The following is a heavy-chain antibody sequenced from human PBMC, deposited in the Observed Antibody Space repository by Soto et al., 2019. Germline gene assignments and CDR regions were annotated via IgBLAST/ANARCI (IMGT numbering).Heavy chain of an antibody. CDR2: ISAYNGNT. Sequence: ASVKVSCKASGYTFTNYGISWVRQAPGQGLEWMGWISAYNGNTKYAQKLQGRVTMTTDTSTSTAYMELRSLRSDDTAMYYCARQSHGPIAAADYWGQGTLVTVSS. J-gene: IGHJ4*02. CDR1: GYTFTNYG. V-gene: IGHV1-18*01. CDR3: ARQSHGPIAAADY. D-gene: IGHD6-13*01.